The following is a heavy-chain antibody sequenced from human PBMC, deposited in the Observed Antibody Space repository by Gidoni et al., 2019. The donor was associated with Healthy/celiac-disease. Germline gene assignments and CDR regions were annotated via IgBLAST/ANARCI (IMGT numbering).Heavy chain of an antibody. CDR1: GGSIRSGSYS. V-gene: IGHV4-61*02. D-gene: IGHD2-21*02. Sequence: QVQLPESGPGLVKPSQTLSLPCPVSGGSIRSGSYSWRWIRQPAGQGLEWIGRIHTSGSTNYNPSLKSRVTMSVDTSKNQFSLKLSSVTAADTAVYYCARDVGGNSPWYFDLWGRGTLVPVSS. J-gene: IGHJ2*01. CDR3: ARDVGGNSPWYFDL. CDR2: IHTSGST.